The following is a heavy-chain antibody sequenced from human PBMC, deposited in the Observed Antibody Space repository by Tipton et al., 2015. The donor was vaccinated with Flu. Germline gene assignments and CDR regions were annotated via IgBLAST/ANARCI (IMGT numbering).Heavy chain of an antibody. D-gene: IGHD6-19*01. Sequence: QLVQSGGGVVQPGRSLRLSCAASGFTFSSYGMHWVRQAPGKGLEWVAVISYDGSNKYYGDSVKGRFTISRDISKNTLYLQMNNLRAEDTAVYSCIRSSWRSSGWLPDYWGQGTPVTVSS. CDR3: IRSSWRSSGWLPDY. J-gene: IGHJ4*02. V-gene: IGHV3-30*03. CDR1: GFTFSSYG. CDR2: ISYDGSNK.